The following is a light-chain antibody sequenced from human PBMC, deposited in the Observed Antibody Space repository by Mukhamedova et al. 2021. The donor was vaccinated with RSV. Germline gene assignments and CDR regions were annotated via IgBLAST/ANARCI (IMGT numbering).Light chain of an antibody. V-gene: IGLV10-54*01. CDR1: HG. CDR3: SAWDSSLSAWV. Sequence: HGVAWLQQVQGHPPKLLSYRNNNRPSGISERFSASRAGNTASLTITGLQPEDEADYYCSAWDSSLSAWVFGGGTKLTVL. J-gene: IGLJ3*02. CDR2: RNN.